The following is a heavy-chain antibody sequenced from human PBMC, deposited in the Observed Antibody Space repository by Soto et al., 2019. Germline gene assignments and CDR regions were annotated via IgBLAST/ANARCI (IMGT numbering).Heavy chain of an antibody. D-gene: IGHD2-21*01. CDR2: IYPGDSDT. J-gene: IGHJ4*02. CDR1: GYSFTSYW. Sequence: GESLKISCKGSGYSFTSYWIGWVRQMPGKGLEWMGIIYPGDSDTIYSPSFQGQVTMSADKSNSTVYLQWGSLKASDNAMYYCARSVSVATSTGDHWGQGTLVTVSS. V-gene: IGHV5-51*01. CDR3: ARSVSVATSTGDH.